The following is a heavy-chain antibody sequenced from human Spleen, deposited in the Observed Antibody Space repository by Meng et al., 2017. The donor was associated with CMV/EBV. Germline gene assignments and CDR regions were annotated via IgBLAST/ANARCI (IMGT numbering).Heavy chain of an antibody. V-gene: IGHV3-11*01. J-gene: IGHJ4*02. CDR2: ISSSGSNI. D-gene: IGHD5-18*01. CDR1: GFTFSDYY. Sequence: SCADSGFTFSDYYMSWIRQAPGKGLEWVSYISSSGSNIYYADSVKGRFTISRDNAKNSLYLQMNSLRAEDTAVYYCARGSKDTAAFDYWGQGTLVTVSS. CDR3: ARGSKDTAAFDY.